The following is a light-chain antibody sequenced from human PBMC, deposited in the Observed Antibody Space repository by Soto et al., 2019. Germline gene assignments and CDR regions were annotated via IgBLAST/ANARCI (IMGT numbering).Light chain of an antibody. Sequence: LTQAPGTLSLSPGETASLSCRASQSVSSSYLAWYQQKPGQAPRLLIYGASSRATGIPDRFSGSGSGTDFTLTMSRLEPEDFAVYYCQQYGSSPPTFGQGTRLEIK. CDR1: QSVSSSY. CDR3: QQYGSSPPT. J-gene: IGKJ5*01. V-gene: IGKV3-20*01. CDR2: GAS.